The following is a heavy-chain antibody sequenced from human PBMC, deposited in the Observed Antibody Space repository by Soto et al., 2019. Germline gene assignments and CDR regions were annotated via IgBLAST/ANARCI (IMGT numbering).Heavy chain of an antibody. CDR3: ARSPGGFTVATYFFDY. Sequence: PTLVNPTQTLTLTCTFSGFSLSSKGMRVSWIRQPPGKALEWLARIDWDDDKFYSPSLRTRLTISKDTSKNQVILTMTNVDPKDTATYYCARSPGGFTVATYFFDYWGQGTLVTVSS. CDR2: IDWDDDK. J-gene: IGHJ4*02. CDR1: GFSLSSKGMR. V-gene: IGHV2-70*04. D-gene: IGHD4-17*01.